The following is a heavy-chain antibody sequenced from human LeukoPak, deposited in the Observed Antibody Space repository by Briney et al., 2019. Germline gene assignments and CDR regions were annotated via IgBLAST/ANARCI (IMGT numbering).Heavy chain of an antibody. V-gene: IGHV4-4*07. D-gene: IGHD3-16*02. J-gene: IGHJ5*02. CDR1: GGSISSYY. CDR2: ISTSGST. CDR3: ARGRYDYVWGSYRNWFDP. Sequence: SESLTLTCTVSGGSISSYYWSWIRQPAGKGLEWIGRISTSGSTNYNPSLKSRVTMAVDTSKNQCSLKLSSVSAADTAVYCCARGRYDYVWGSYRNWFDPWGQGTLVTVSS.